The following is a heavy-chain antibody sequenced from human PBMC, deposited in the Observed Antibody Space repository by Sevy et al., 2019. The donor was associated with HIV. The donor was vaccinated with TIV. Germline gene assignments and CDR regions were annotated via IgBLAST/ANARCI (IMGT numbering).Heavy chain of an antibody. CDR3: ARGVYYYDSSAYFAFDI. V-gene: IGHV3-7*01. CDR1: GFTFSSYW. Sequence: GGSLRLSCAASGFTFSSYWMNWVRQAPGKGLEWVANIKQDGSEKYYVDSVKGRFTSSRDNAKNSLYLQMNSLRAEDTAVYYCARGVYYYDSSAYFAFDIWGRGTMVTVSS. D-gene: IGHD3-22*01. J-gene: IGHJ3*02. CDR2: IKQDGSEK.